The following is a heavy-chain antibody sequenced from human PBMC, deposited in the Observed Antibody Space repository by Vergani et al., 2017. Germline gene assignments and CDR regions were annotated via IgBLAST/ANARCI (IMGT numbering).Heavy chain of an antibody. V-gene: IGHV3-21*01. Sequence: EVQLLESGGGLVQPGGSLRLSCAASGFTFSSYAMSWVRQAPGKGLEWVSAISSSSSYIYYADSVKGRFTISRDNAKNSLYLQMNSLRAEDTAVYYCARGPVPRVDTAMVDWGQGTLVTVSS. D-gene: IGHD5-18*01. J-gene: IGHJ4*02. CDR3: ARGPVPRVDTAMVD. CDR1: GFTFSSYA. CDR2: ISSSSSYI.